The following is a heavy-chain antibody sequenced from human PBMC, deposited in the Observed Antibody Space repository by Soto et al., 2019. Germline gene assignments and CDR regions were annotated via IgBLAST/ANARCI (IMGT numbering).Heavy chain of an antibody. V-gene: IGHV1-18*01. CDR1: GYTFTSYC. J-gene: IGHJ3*02. CDR2: ISAYNGNT. Sequence: ASVKVSCKASGYTFTSYCISWVRQAPGQGLEWMGWISAYNGNTNYAQKLQGRVTMTTDTSTSTAYMELRSLRSDDTAVYYCARDLAVAGTGAFDIWGQGTMVTV. D-gene: IGHD6-19*01. CDR3: ARDLAVAGTGAFDI.